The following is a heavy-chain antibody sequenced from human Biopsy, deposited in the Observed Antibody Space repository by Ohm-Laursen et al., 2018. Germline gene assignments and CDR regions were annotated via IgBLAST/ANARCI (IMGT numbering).Heavy chain of an antibody. CDR3: GRDYYYNGTDI. CDR1: GYRFDNYG. CDR2: VSCYNGVT. V-gene: IGHV1-18*01. J-gene: IGHJ6*02. Sequence: ASVKVSCKASGYRFDNYGISWVRQASGQRPEWMGWVSCYNGVTNYALKFQGRVTMTIEKSTTTAYMELRGLRSDDTAVYYCGRDYYYNGTDIWGPGTTLTVSS.